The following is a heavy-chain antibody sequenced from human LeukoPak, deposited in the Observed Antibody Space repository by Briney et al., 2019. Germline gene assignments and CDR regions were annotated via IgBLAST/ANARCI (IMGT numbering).Heavy chain of an antibody. D-gene: IGHD3-9*01. CDR1: GYTFTSYE. J-gene: IGHJ6*02. CDR2: ISAYNGNT. V-gene: IGHV1-18*01. CDR3: ASGDPYYDILAGYYRYGMDV. Sequence: GASVKVSCKASGYTFTSYEINWVRQAPGQGLEWTGWISAYNGNTNYAQKLQGRVTMTTDTSTSTAYMELRSLRSDDTAVYYCASGDPYYDILAGYYRYGMDVWGQGTTVTVSS.